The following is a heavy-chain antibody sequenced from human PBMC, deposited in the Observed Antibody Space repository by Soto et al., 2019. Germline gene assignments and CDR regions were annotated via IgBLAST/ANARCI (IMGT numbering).Heavy chain of an antibody. CDR2: MNPNSGNT. Sequence: QVQLVQSGAEVKKPGASVKVSCKASGYTFTSYDINWVRQATGQGLEWMGWMNPNSGNTGYAQKFPGRVPMTRNTSISTAYMGLSSLRSEDPAGYYWAGGGGLGDTAMVNPWGQGTLVTVSS. CDR1: GYTFTSYD. CDR3: AGGGGLGDTAMVNP. J-gene: IGHJ5*02. V-gene: IGHV1-8*01. D-gene: IGHD5-18*01.